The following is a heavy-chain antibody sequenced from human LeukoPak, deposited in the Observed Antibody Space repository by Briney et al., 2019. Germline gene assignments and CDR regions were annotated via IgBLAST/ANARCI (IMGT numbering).Heavy chain of an antibody. CDR1: GFTVSSNY. J-gene: IGHJ6*02. CDR2: IYSVGST. D-gene: IGHD3-10*02. CDR3: VRSGVRGVIIPGLFGMDG. Sequence: GGSLRLSCAASGFTVSSNYMSWVRQAPGKGLEWVSVIYSVGSTYYADSVKGRFSLSRDNSKNTLYILMYSPRAADTPVCNCVRSGVRGVIIPGLFGMDGWGQGTTVTVSS. V-gene: IGHV3-66*01.